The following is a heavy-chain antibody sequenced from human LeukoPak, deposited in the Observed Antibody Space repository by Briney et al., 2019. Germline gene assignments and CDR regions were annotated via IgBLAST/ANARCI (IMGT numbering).Heavy chain of an antibody. CDR1: GFTFSAFW. V-gene: IGHV3-7*01. D-gene: IGHD6-19*01. Sequence: GGSLRLSCAASGFTFSAFWMFWVRQAPGKGLEWVVSINQDGTAKDYVDSVRGRFTISRDNTKNSLYLQRSSLRAEDTAVYYCARVSRSVAGANNWGQGTLVTVSS. CDR2: INQDGTAK. J-gene: IGHJ4*02. CDR3: ARVSRSVAGANN.